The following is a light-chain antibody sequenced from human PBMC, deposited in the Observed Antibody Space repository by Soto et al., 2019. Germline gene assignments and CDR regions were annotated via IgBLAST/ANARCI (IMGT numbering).Light chain of an antibody. CDR1: QSISSY. Sequence: IQMTQSPSSLSASVGDRVTITCRASQSISSYLNWYQQKPGKAPKLLIYAASSLQSGVPSRFSGSGSGTAFTLTISNLQPEDFATYYCQQSDSAPPITFGQGTRLEIK. CDR3: QQSDSAPPIT. J-gene: IGKJ5*01. V-gene: IGKV1-39*01. CDR2: AAS.